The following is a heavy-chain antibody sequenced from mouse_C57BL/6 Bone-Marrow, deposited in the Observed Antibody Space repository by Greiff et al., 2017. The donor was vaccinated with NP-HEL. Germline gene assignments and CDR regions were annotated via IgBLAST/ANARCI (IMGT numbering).Heavy chain of an antibody. D-gene: IGHD2-12*01. Sequence: EVHLVESGGGLVKPGGSLKLSCAASGFTFSDYGMHWVRQAPEKGLEWVAYISSGSSTIYYADTVKGRFTISRDNAKNTLFLQMTSLRSDDTAMYYCARRYRGLYYYAMDYWGQGTSVTVSS. CDR3: ARRYRGLYYYAMDY. CDR1: GFTFSDYG. V-gene: IGHV5-17*01. J-gene: IGHJ4*01. CDR2: ISSGSSTI.